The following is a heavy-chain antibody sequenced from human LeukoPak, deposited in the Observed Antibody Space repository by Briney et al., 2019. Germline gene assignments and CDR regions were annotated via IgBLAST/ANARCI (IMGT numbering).Heavy chain of an antibody. Sequence: SETLSLTCTVSGGSTSSGSYYWGWIRQPPGKGLEWVGSVSYSGNTNYNPSLKSRVTMSVDTSKNHFSLRLRSVTAADTAVFYCVRHRAYCDGDCYSQYFDYWGQGTLVAVSS. CDR2: VSYSGNT. D-gene: IGHD2-21*02. CDR1: GGSTSSGSYY. V-gene: IGHV4-39*01. CDR3: VRHRAYCDGDCYSQYFDY. J-gene: IGHJ4*02.